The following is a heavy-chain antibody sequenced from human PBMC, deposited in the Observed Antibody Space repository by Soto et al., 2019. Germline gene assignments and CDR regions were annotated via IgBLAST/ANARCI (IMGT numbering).Heavy chain of an antibody. D-gene: IGHD3-3*01. J-gene: IGHJ6*03. Sequence: QVPLVQSGAEVKKPGASVKVSCKASGYTFTSYAMHWVRQAPGQRLEWMGWINAGNGNTKYSQKFQGRVTITRDTSASKADMELSSLRSEDTAVYYCAREGSYYDFWSGYYYYYMDVWGKGTTVTVSS. CDR1: GYTFTSYA. CDR3: AREGSYYDFWSGYYYYYMDV. CDR2: INAGNGNT. V-gene: IGHV1-3*01.